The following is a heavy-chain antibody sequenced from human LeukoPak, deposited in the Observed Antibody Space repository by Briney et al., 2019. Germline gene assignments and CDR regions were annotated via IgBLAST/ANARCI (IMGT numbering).Heavy chain of an antibody. Sequence: GGSLRLSCAASGFTFTTYGLHWVRQAPGKGLEWVAANASNGGSEYYADSVKGRFTISRDNSKNTLFLQMNSLRPDDTAVYYCAKRGHYSINWYHYFDYWGQGTLVTVSS. J-gene: IGHJ4*02. CDR1: GFTFTTYG. CDR2: NASNGGSE. D-gene: IGHD6-13*01. V-gene: IGHV3-30*18. CDR3: AKRGHYSINWYHYFDY.